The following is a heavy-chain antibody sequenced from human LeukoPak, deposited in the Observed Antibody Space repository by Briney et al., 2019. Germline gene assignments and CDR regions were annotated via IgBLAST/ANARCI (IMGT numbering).Heavy chain of an antibody. CDR3: AREPGFDSSGYLNWFDP. J-gene: IGHJ5*02. CDR2: ISYSGST. CDR1: GGSISSYY. Sequence: SETLSLTCTVSGGSISSYYWTWIRQPPGKGLEWIACISYSGSTKYNPSLKSRVTISVDTSKNQLSLKLSSVTAADTAVYYCAREPGFDSSGYLNWFDPWGQGTLVTVSS. D-gene: IGHD3-22*01. V-gene: IGHV4-59*01.